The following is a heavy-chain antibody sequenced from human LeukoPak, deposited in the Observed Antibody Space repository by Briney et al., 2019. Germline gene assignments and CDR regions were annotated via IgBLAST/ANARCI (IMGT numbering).Heavy chain of an antibody. J-gene: IGHJ4*02. Sequence: PGGSLRLSCAASGFTFSSYAMHWVRQAPGKGLEWVAVISYDGSNKYYADSVKGRFTISRDNSKSTLYLQMNSLRAEDTAVYYCARDGGFGELLLYYFDYWGQGTLVTVSS. CDR1: GFTFSSYA. CDR3: ARDGGFGELLLYYFDY. CDR2: ISYDGSNK. V-gene: IGHV3-30-3*01. D-gene: IGHD3-10*01.